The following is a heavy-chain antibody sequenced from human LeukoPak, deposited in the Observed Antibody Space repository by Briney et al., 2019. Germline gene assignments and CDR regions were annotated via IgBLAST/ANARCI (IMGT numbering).Heavy chain of an antibody. CDR1: AFTFNSYS. D-gene: IGHD6-13*01. CDR2: ISISSRYI. CDR3: ARKSSSSAFDY. Sequence: GGSLRLSCAASAFTFNSYSMNWVRQAPGKGLEWVSSISISSRYIYYADSVKGRFTISRDNAKNSLYLQMNSLRAEDTAVYYCARKSSSSAFDYWGQGTLVTVSS. J-gene: IGHJ4*02. V-gene: IGHV3-21*01.